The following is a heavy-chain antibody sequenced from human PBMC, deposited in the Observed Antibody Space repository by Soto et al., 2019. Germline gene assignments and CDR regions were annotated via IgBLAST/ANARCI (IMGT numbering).Heavy chain of an antibody. D-gene: IGHD5-18*01. CDR3: AREEVDTAMVTDY. CDR1: GFTFSSYS. J-gene: IGHJ4*02. V-gene: IGHV3-21*01. CDR2: ISSSSSYI. Sequence: GGSLRLSCAASGFTFSSYSMNWVRQAPGKGLEWVSSISSSSSYIYYADSVKGRFTISRDNAKNSLYLQMNSLRAEDTAVYYCAREEVDTAMVTDYWGQGTLVTVSS.